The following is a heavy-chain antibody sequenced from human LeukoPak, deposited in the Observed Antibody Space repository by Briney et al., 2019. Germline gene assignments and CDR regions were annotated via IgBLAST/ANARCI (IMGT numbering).Heavy chain of an antibody. D-gene: IGHD1-26*01. CDR3: ARGGSYSGIDAFDI. CDR2: ISSSSSYI. J-gene: IGHJ3*02. CDR1: GFTFSTYA. Sequence: GGSLRLSCAASGFTFSTYAMHWVRQAPGKGLEWVSSISSSSSYIYYADSVKGRFTISRDNAKNSLYLQMNSLRAEDTAVYYCARGGSYSGIDAFDIWGQGTMVTVSS. V-gene: IGHV3-21*01.